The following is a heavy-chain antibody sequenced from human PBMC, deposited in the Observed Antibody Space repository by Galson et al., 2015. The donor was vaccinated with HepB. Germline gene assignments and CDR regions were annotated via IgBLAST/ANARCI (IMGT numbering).Heavy chain of an antibody. D-gene: IGHD5-18*01. CDR3: ARLNTEYYYYGMDV. CDR2: INTNTGNP. V-gene: IGHV7-4-1*02. J-gene: IGHJ6*02. CDR1: GYTFTTHA. Sequence: QSGAEVKKPGASVKVSCKASGYTFTTHAMNWVRQAPGQGLEWMGWINTNTGNPTYAQGFTGRFVFFLDTSVSTAYLQISSLKAEDTAVYYCARLNTEYYYYGMDVWGQGTTVTVSS.